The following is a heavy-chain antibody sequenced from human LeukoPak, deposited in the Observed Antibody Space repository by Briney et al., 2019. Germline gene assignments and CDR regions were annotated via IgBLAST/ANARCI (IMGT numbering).Heavy chain of an antibody. J-gene: IGHJ6*02. CDR3: ARDRCGGDCYSAYYYGMDV. CDR1: GFTLSSYS. D-gene: IGHD2-21*02. CDR2: ISSSSSYI. Sequence: GGSLRLSCAASGFTLSSYSMNWVRQAPGKGLEWVSSISSSSSYIYYADSVKGRFTISRDNAKNSLYLQMNSLRAEDTAVYYCARDRCGGDCYSAYYYGMDVWGQGTTVTVSS. V-gene: IGHV3-21*01.